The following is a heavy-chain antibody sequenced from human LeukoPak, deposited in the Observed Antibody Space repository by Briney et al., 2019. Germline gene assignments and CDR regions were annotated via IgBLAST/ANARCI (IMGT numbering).Heavy chain of an antibody. J-gene: IGHJ6*03. Sequence: KSGGSLRLSCAASGFTFSSYTMNWVRQAPGKGLQSVSSISSSSSYIYYADSVKGRFTISRDNSKNSLYLQMNSLRAEDTAVYYCARASGWYERGPDCYYYYMDVWGKGTTVTVSS. CDR3: ARASGWYERGPDCYYYYMDV. CDR2: ISSSSSYI. CDR1: GFTFSSYT. D-gene: IGHD6-19*01. V-gene: IGHV3-21*01.